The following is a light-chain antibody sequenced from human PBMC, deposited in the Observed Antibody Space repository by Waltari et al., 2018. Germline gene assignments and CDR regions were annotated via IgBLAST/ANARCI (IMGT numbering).Light chain of an antibody. Sequence: EIVMTQFPVSLSVFPGERATLFCRASQGLGTNVAWYQQRPGRAPRLLIYDSSIKAPGVPTRISASGSGTEFSLVISSLRREDFAVYYCQQYERRPYSFGQGTKVDI. CDR3: QQYERRPYS. CDR2: DSS. V-gene: IGKV3-15*01. J-gene: IGKJ2*03. CDR1: QGLGTN.